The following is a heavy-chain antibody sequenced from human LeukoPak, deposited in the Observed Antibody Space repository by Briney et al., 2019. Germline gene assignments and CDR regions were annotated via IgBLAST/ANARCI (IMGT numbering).Heavy chain of an antibody. D-gene: IGHD2/OR15-2a*01. CDR1: GCSISSYY. V-gene: IGHV4-4*09. CDR2: IYTSGST. CDR3: ARLLSKNWFDP. Sequence: SETLSLTCTVSGCSISSYYWSWIRQPPGKGLEWIGYIYTSGSTNYNPSLKSRVTISVATSKNQFSLKLSSVTAADTAVYYCARLLSKNWFDPWGQGTLVTVSS. J-gene: IGHJ5*02.